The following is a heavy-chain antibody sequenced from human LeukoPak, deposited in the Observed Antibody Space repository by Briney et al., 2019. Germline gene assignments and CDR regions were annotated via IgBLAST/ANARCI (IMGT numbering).Heavy chain of an antibody. V-gene: IGHV3-53*01. CDR3: ARAPVAAAPPYFDY. Sequence: SGGSLRLSCAPSGFTVSSNYMSRVRQAPGKGLEWVSVIYSGGYTYYADSVKGRFTISRDNSKNTLYLQMNSLTAEDTAVYYCARAPVAAAPPYFDYWGQGTLATVSS. D-gene: IGHD2-15*01. J-gene: IGHJ4*02. CDR1: GFTVSSNY. CDR2: IYSGGYT.